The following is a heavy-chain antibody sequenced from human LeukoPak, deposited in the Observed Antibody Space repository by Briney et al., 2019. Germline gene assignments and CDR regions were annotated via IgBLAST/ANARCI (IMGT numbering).Heavy chain of an antibody. Sequence: GGSLRLSCAASGFTFSSYAMSWVRQAPGKGLEWVSAIRGSGGSTYYADSVKGRFTISRDNSKNTLYLQMNSLRAEDTAVYYCAKGSVATKYYYYGMDVWGQGTTVTVSS. CDR1: GFTFSSYA. V-gene: IGHV3-23*01. J-gene: IGHJ6*02. CDR3: AKGSVATKYYYYGMDV. CDR2: IRGSGGST. D-gene: IGHD5-12*01.